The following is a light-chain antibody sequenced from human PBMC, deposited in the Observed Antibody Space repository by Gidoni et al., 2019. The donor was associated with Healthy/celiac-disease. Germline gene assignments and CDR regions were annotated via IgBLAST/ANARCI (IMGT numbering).Light chain of an antibody. Sequence: AIRMTQSPSSLSASTGDRVTITCLASQGISSYLDWYQQKPGKAPKLLIYAASTLQSGVPSRFSGSGSGTDFTLTISCLQSEDFATYYCQQYYSYPRTFGQGTKVEIK. V-gene: IGKV1-8*01. J-gene: IGKJ1*01. CDR1: QGISSY. CDR2: AAS. CDR3: QQYYSYPRT.